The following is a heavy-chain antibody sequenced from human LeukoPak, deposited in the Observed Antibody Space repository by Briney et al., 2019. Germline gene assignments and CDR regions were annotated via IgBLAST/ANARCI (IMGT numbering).Heavy chain of an antibody. V-gene: IGHV3-33*01. J-gene: IGHJ5*02. CDR3: ARERLRRGFDP. CDR2: IWYDGSNK. Sequence: GGSLRLSCAASGFTFSSYGMHWVRQAPGKGLEWVAVIWYDGSNKYYADSVKGRFTISRDNSKNTLYLQMNSLRAEDTAVYYCARERLRRGFDPWGQGTLVTVSS. CDR1: GFTFSSYG. D-gene: IGHD4-17*01.